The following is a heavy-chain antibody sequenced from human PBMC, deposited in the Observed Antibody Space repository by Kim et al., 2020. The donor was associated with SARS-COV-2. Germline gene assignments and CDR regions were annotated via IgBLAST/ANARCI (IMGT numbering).Heavy chain of an antibody. D-gene: IGHD6-13*01. V-gene: IGHV4-59*01. CDR3: ASYIAAAGIDY. Sequence: TNYNPSLKSRVTISVDTAKNQFSLKLSSVTAADTDVYYCASYIAAAGIDYWGQGTLVTVSS. CDR2: T. J-gene: IGHJ4*02.